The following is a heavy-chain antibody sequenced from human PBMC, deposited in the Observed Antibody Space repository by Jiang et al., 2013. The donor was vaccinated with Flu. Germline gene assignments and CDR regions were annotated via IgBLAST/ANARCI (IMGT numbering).Heavy chain of an antibody. CDR1: GGSIINDY. D-gene: IGHD5-24*01. J-gene: IGHJ4*02. CDR3: ARDNGYSKIDY. CDR2: IYYTGST. V-gene: IGHV4-59*01. Sequence: VKPSETLSLTCTVSGGSIINDYWSWIRQPPGKGLEWIGYIYYTGSTNYNPSLKSRVTISIDTSKSQFSLRLSSVTAADTAVYFCARDNGYSKIDYWGQGTLVTVSS.